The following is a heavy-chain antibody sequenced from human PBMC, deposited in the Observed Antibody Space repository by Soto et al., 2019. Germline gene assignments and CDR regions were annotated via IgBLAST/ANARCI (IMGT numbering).Heavy chain of an antibody. CDR1: GFTFSSYA. Sequence: QVQLVESGGGVVQPGRSLRLSCAASGFTFSSYAMHWVRQAPGKGLEWVAVISYDGSNKYYADSVKGRFTISRDNSKNTLYLQMNSPRAEDTAVYYCARYIGYDYLRYYYYYGTDVRGQGTTVTVSS. CDR2: ISYDGSNK. V-gene: IGHV3-30-3*01. D-gene: IGHD5-12*01. CDR3: ARYIGYDYLRYYYYYGTDV. J-gene: IGHJ6*02.